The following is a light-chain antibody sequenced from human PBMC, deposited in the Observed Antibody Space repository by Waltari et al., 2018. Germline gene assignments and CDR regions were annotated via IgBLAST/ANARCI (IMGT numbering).Light chain of an antibody. CDR3: QHYGSSPYT. CDR1: QTLNGNY. Sequence: ETVLTQSPDTLSLSIGQGASLSCRASQTLNGNYLAWFQKKPGHAPRLLMHVASERATGVPDRFTGSGSGSDFTLTISRLEIEDSATYYCQHYGSSPYTFGQGTKLEIK. CDR2: VAS. J-gene: IGKJ2*01. V-gene: IGKV3-20*01.